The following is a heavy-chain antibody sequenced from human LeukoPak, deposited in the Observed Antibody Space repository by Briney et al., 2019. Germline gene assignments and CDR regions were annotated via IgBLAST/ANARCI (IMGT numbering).Heavy chain of an antibody. CDR3: ARDTYCSGGSCYYDY. J-gene: IGHJ4*02. CDR2: ISSSSSYI. CDR1: GVTFSSYS. V-gene: IGHV3-21*01. D-gene: IGHD2-15*01. Sequence: PGGSLRLSCAASGVTFSSYSMNWVRQAPGKGLEWVSSISSSSSYIYYADSVKGRFTISRDNAKNSLYLQMNSLRAEDTAVYYCARDTYCSGGSCYYDYWGQGTPVTVSS.